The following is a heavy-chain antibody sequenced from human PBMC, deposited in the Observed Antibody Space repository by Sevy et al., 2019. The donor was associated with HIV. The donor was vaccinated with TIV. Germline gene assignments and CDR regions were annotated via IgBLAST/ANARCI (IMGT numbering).Heavy chain of an antibody. D-gene: IGHD3-3*01. V-gene: IGHV1-24*01. CDR2: FDPEDGER. CDR3: ATGREYYEGNSGYFDY. CDR1: GYTLTQLS. J-gene: IGHJ4*02. Sequence: ASVKVSCKLSGYTLTQLSMHWVRQAPGKGLEWLGSFDPEDGERIYAQKFQGRFTMTEETSTDTAYMELSSLRSEDTAIYYCATGREYYEGNSGYFDYWVQGTLVTVSS.